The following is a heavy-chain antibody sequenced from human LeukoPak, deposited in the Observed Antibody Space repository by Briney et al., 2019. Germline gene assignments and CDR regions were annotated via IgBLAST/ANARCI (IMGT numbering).Heavy chain of an antibody. CDR1: GHTFTYYA. CDR3: ARDRVGMDV. CDR2: INTNTGNP. Sequence: ASVKVSCKASGHTFTYYAMNWVRRAPGQGLEWMGWINTNTGNPTYAQGFTGRFVFSLDTSVSTAYLQISSLKAEDTAIYYCARDRVGMDVWGQGTTVTVSS. V-gene: IGHV7-4-1*02. J-gene: IGHJ6*02.